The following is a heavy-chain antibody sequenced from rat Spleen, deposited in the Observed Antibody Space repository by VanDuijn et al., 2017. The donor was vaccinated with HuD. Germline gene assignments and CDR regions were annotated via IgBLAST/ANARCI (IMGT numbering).Heavy chain of an antibody. V-gene: IGHV5S10*01. CDR3: AKHYYGYNYYYVMDA. Sequence: EVQLVESGGGLVQPGRSLKLSCAASGFTFSDYNMAWVRQAPKKGLEWVTTIIYDGSRTYYRDSVKGRFTISSDNAKSTLYLQMDSLRSEDTASYYCAKHYYGYNYYYVMDAWGQGASVTVSS. CDR1: GFTFSDYN. J-gene: IGHJ4*01. CDR2: IIYDGSRT. D-gene: IGHD1-9*01.